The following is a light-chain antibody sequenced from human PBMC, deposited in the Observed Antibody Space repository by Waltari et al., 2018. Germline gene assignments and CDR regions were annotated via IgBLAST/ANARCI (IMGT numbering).Light chain of an antibody. V-gene: IGLV2-14*01. CDR1: SGDIGTYKY. CDR3: TSYSSGRTPFV. CDR2: EVR. J-gene: IGLJ1*01. Sequence: QSALTQPASVSGSPGQSITISCTGSSGDIGTYKYVSWYQQHPGHAPKLLIYEVRNRPSGVSSRFSGTKSGNTASLTISGLQAEDDANYYCTSYSSGRTPFVFGSGTKVTVL.